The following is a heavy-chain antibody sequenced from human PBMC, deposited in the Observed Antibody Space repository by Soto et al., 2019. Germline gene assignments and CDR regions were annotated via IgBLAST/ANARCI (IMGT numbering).Heavy chain of an antibody. CDR1: GYTFTSYY. CDR3: ARGRESSRDYYYYGMDV. Sequence: ASVKVSCKASGYTFTSYYMHWVRQAPGQGLEWMGWIIAYIGTANYAQKLQGRVTMTTDTSTSTAYMELSSLRSEDTAVYYCARGRESSRDYYYYGMDVWGQGTTVTVSS. CDR2: IIAYIGTA. V-gene: IGHV1-18*04. J-gene: IGHJ6*02. D-gene: IGHD2-2*01.